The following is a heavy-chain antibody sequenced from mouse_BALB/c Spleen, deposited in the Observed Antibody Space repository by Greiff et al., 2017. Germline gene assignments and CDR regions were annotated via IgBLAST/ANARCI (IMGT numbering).Heavy chain of an antibody. CDR2: IYPGDGDT. J-gene: IGHJ1*01. CDR1: GYAFSSYW. V-gene: IGHV1-80*01. CDR3: AREGYGSSYWYFDV. Sequence: VQLVESGAELVRPGSSVKISCKASGYAFSSYWMNWVKPRPGQGLEWIGQIYPGDGDTNYNGKFKGKATLTADKSSSTAYMQLSSLTSGDSAVYFCAREGYGSSYWYFDVWGAGTTVTGSS. D-gene: IGHD1-1*01.